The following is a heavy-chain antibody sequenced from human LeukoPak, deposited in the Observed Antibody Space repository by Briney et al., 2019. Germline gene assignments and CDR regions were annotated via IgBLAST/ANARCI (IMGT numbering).Heavy chain of an antibody. V-gene: IGHV3-23*01. Sequence: PGGSLRLSCAASGFTFSSYAMSWVRQAPGKGLEWVSGISGSGGSTYYADSVKGRFTISRDNSKNTLYLQMNSLRAEDTAVYYCAKQRGPYYYGMDVWGQGTTVTVSS. CDR1: GFTFSSYA. CDR3: AKQRGPYYYGMDV. CDR2: ISGSGGST. J-gene: IGHJ6*02. D-gene: IGHD1-1*01.